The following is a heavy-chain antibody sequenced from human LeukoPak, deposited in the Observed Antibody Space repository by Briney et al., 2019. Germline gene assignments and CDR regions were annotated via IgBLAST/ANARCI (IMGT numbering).Heavy chain of an antibody. CDR2: IYHSGSI. V-gene: IGHV4-30-2*01. CDR3: ARGDSSGYYQNWFDH. Sequence: PSETLSLTCAVSGGSISSGGYSWSWIRQPPGKGLEWIGYIYHSGSIYYNPSLKSRVTISVDRSKNQISLKLSSVTAADTAVYYCARGDSSGYYQNWFDHWGQGTLVTVSS. D-gene: IGHD3-22*01. CDR1: GGSISSGGYS. J-gene: IGHJ5*02.